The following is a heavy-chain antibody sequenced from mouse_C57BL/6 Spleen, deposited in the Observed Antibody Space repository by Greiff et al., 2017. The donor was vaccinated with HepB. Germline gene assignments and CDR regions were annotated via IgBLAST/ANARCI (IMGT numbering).Heavy chain of an antibody. V-gene: IGHV1-69*01. Sequence: QVQLQQPGAELVMPGASVKLSCKASGYTFTSYWMHWVKQRPGQGLEWIGEIDPSDSYTNYNQKFKGKSTLTVDKSSSTAYMQLSSLTSEDAAVYYCARRASNPYAMDYWGQGTSVTVSS. CDR1: GYTFTSYW. CDR2: IDPSDSYT. J-gene: IGHJ4*01. CDR3: ARRASNPYAMDY. D-gene: IGHD2-5*01.